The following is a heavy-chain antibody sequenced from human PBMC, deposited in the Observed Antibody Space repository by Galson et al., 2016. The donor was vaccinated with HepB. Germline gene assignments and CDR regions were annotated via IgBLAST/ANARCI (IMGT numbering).Heavy chain of an antibody. CDR1: GYTFINYG. J-gene: IGHJ6*03. D-gene: IGHD1-26*01. CDR2: ISGSSGIT. V-gene: IGHV1-18*01. CDR3: ASYSGSYFFKYYYYYYMDV. Sequence: SVKVSCKASGYTFINYGITWIRQAPGQGLEYMAWISGSSGITNYAPILQGRVTLTTDTSTSTAYMELRSLRSDDTAVYYCASYSGSYFFKYYYYYYMDVWGKGTTVTVSS.